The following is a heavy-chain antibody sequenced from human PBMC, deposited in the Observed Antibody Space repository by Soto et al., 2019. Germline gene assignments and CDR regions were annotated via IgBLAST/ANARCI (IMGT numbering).Heavy chain of an antibody. D-gene: IGHD5-12*01. J-gene: IGHJ2*01. Sequence: RASVKVSCKASGYTFTSYAMHWVRQAPGQRLEWMGWINAGNGNTKYSQKFQGRVTITRDTSASTAYMELSSLRSEDTAVYYCARAKGDIVATTRYWYFDLWGRGTLVTVSS. V-gene: IGHV1-3*01. CDR1: GYTFTSYA. CDR2: INAGNGNT. CDR3: ARAKGDIVATTRYWYFDL.